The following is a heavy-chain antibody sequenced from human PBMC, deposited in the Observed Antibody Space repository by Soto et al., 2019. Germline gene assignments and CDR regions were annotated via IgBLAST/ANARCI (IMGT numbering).Heavy chain of an antibody. V-gene: IGHV4-59*01. CDR2: ISYSGST. J-gene: IGHJ3*02. CDR1: GGSISGYY. Sequence: QVQLQESGPGLVKPSETLSLTCSVSGGSISGYYWSWIRQPPGKGLEWIAFISYSGSTNYNPSLKSRVTMSVDTSKNQFSLNLSSVTAADTAVYYCARTSLVYDSSGNRIDVFDIWGQGTMVTVSS. D-gene: IGHD3-22*01. CDR3: ARTSLVYDSSGNRIDVFDI.